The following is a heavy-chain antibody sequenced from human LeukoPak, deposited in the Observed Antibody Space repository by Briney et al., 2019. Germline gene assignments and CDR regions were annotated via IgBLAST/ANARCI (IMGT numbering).Heavy chain of an antibody. CDR2: INWNGGST. D-gene: IGHD6-19*01. CDR3: ARLSGPGSGWTTLDF. Sequence: GGSLRLSCAASGFTFDDYDMSWVRQAPGKGLEWVSGINWNGGSTGYRDSVKGRFTISRDTAKKSLYLQMNSLRAEDTALYYCARLSGPGSGWTTLDFWGQGTLVTVSS. J-gene: IGHJ4*02. V-gene: IGHV3-20*04. CDR1: GFTFDDYD.